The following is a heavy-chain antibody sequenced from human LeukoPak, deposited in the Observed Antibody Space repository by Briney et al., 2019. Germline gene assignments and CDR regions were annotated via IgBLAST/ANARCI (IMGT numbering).Heavy chain of an antibody. V-gene: IGHV3-7*05. D-gene: IGHD3-22*01. CDR2: IKEDGSDK. J-gene: IGHJ4*02. CDR1: GFTFSSYW. Sequence: PGGSLRLSCAASGFTFSSYWMSWVRQAPGKGLEWVANIKEDGSDKYYVDSVKGRFTISRDSAKNSLYLQMNSLRAEDTARYYCARDYGYYDSSGPYWGQGTLVTVSS. CDR3: ARDYGYYDSSGPY.